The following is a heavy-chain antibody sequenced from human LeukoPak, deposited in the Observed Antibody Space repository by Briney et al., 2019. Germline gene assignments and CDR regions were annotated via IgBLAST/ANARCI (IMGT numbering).Heavy chain of an antibody. Sequence: PGGSLRLSCAGSGFIFSNYWMYWVRQAPGKGLEWVSVIYSGGSTYYADSVKGRFTISRDNSKNTLYLQMNSLRAEDTAVYYCARIGITIFGVVRNYYMDVWGKGTTVTVSS. D-gene: IGHD3-3*01. CDR2: IYSGGST. CDR1: GFIFSNYW. V-gene: IGHV3-53*01. J-gene: IGHJ6*03. CDR3: ARIGITIFGVVRNYYMDV.